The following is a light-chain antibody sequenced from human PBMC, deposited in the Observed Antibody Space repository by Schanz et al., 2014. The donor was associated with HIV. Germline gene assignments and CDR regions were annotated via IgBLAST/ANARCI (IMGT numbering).Light chain of an antibody. CDR2: AAS. V-gene: IGKV1-9*01. J-gene: IGKJ4*01. CDR3: QQPASYPLT. CDR1: QGISSY. Sequence: DIQMTQSPSSLSASVGDRVTITCRASQGISSYLAWFQQKPGKPPKLLIYAASTLQSGVPSRFSGSGSGTYFTLTISSLQPEDFATYYCQQPASYPLTFGGGTKVEIK.